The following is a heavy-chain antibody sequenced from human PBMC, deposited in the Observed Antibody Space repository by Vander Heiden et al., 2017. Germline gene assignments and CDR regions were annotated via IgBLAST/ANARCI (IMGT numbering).Heavy chain of an antibody. Sequence: VQLMESGGGLVKPRGTLRLSCSAYGLSLPSFSLGWGRQDPGKGLGRVSCISSGGDYIYYADSLRGRFTISRDNAKNSLYLQTTSLRAEDTAVDYCARSDTPMSTFDSWGQGTLVTVSS. CDR2: ISSGGDYI. D-gene: IGHD5-18*01. J-gene: IGHJ4*02. V-gene: IGHV3-21*01. CDR3: ARSDTPMSTFDS. CDR1: GLSLPSFS.